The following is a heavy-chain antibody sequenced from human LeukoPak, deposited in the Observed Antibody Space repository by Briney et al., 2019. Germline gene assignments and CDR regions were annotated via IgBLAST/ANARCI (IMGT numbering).Heavy chain of an antibody. CDR1: GYTFTGYY. CDR2: INPNSGGT. D-gene: IGHD7-27*01. V-gene: IGHV1-2*02. CDR3: ARRVTGQAFDI. Sequence: ASVKVSCKTSGYTFTGYYMHWVRQAPGQGLEWMGWINPNSGGTNYAQEFQGRVTMTRDTSISTAYMELSRLRSDDTAVYYCARRVTGQAFDIWGQGTMVTVSS. J-gene: IGHJ3*02.